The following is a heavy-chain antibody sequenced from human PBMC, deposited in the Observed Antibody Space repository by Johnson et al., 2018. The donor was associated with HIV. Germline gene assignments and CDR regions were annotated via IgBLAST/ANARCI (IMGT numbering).Heavy chain of an antibody. Sequence: MQLVESGGGVVQPGGSLRLSCAASGFTFSSYAMSWVRQAPGKGLEWVSAITGSGGSTYYADSVKGRFTISRDNAKNSLYLQMNSLRAEDTAVYDCARGDYYDSSGFFIDAFDIWGQGTVVTVSS. CDR2: ITGSGGST. CDR1: GFTFSSYA. CDR3: ARGDYYDSSGFFIDAFDI. V-gene: IGHV3-23*04. J-gene: IGHJ3*02. D-gene: IGHD3-22*01.